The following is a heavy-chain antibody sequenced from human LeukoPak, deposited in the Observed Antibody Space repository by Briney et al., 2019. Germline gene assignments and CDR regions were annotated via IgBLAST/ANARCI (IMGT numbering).Heavy chain of an antibody. J-gene: IGHJ6*04. CDR1: GFTFSRYE. D-gene: IGHD3-10*02. Sequence: PGGSLRLSCAASGFTFSRYEMNWVRQAPGKGLEWVSYISSSGSTIYYADSVKGRLTISRDNAKNSLYLQMNSLRAEGTAVYYCAELGITMIGGVWGKGTTVTISS. CDR2: ISSSGSTI. V-gene: IGHV3-48*03. CDR3: AELGITMIGGV.